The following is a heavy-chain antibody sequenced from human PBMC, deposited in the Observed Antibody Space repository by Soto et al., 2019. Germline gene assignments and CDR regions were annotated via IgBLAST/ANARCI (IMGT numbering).Heavy chain of an antibody. V-gene: IGHV1-58*01. Sequence: GASVKVSCKASGFTFTSSAVQWVRQARGQRLEWIGWIVVGSGNTNYAQKFQERVTITRDMYTSTAYMELSSLRSEDTAVYYCAADLEEQWLFDPRGQGTLVTVSS. CDR3: AADLEEQWLFDP. CDR2: IVVGSGNT. J-gene: IGHJ5*02. CDR1: GFTFTSSA. D-gene: IGHD6-19*01.